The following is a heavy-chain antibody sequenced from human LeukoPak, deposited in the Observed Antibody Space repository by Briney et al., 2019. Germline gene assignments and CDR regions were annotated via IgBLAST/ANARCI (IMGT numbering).Heavy chain of an antibody. Sequence: GASVKVSCKASGYTFTGYYMHWVRQAPGQGLEWMGWINPNSGGTNYAQKFQGRVTTTRDTSISTAYMELSRLTSDDTAVYYCARPPRNYVNWFDPWGQGTLVTVSS. CDR1: GYTFTGYY. J-gene: IGHJ5*02. CDR2: INPNSGGT. CDR3: ARPPRNYVNWFDP. V-gene: IGHV1-2*02. D-gene: IGHD1-7*01.